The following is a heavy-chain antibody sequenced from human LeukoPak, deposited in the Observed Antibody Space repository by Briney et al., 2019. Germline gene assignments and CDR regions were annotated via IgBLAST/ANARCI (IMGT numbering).Heavy chain of an antibody. D-gene: IGHD5-18*01. CDR3: ARRLSYSYGSLDY. J-gene: IGHJ4*02. V-gene: IGHV4-31*03. Sequence: SETLSLTCTVSGGSISSGGYYWSWIRQHPGKGLEWNGYIYYSGSTYYNPSLKSRVTISVDTSKNQFSLKLSSVTAADTAVYYCARRLSYSYGSLDYWGQGTLVTVSS. CDR1: GGSISSGGYY. CDR2: IYYSGST.